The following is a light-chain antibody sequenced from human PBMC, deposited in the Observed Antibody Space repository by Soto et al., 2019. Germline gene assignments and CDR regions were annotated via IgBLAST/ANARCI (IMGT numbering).Light chain of an antibody. CDR1: SSDVGGYNY. CDR3: CSYTTSSTYV. Sequence: QSALTQPASVSGSPGQSIAISCTGTSSDVGGYNYVSWYQQHPGKAPKLMIYDVSNRPSGISTRFSGSKSGNTASLTISGLQAEDEADYYCCSYTTSSTYVFGTGTMLTVL. J-gene: IGLJ1*01. CDR2: DVS. V-gene: IGLV2-14*03.